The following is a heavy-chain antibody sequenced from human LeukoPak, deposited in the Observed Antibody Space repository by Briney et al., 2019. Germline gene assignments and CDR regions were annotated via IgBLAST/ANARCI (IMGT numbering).Heavy chain of an antibody. V-gene: IGHV4-4*07. J-gene: IGHJ4*02. CDR2: ISSRGDT. CDR3: AREYGDFDY. D-gene: IGHD4-17*01. Sequence: SETLSLTCIVSGGSISNYYWSWIRQPAGKGLQWIGRISSRGDTNYNPSLTSRVFISIDRSKNQFSLKLLSVTAADTAVYYCAREYGDFDYWGRGTLVTVSS. CDR1: GGSISNYY.